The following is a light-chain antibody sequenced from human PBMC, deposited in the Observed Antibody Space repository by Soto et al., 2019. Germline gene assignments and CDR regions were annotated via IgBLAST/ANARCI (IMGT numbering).Light chain of an antibody. CDR1: QGISTW. V-gene: IGKV1D-12*01. Sequence: IEMTQSPSSMSASVGDRVAISCRATQGISTWLAWYQQKPGQAPKVLIYDASSLQAGVPPRFSGSGSGTDFTLTISSLQPEDCAIFFCQQAYRGQLTFGGGTKGES. CDR3: QQAYRGQLT. J-gene: IGKJ4*01. CDR2: DAS.